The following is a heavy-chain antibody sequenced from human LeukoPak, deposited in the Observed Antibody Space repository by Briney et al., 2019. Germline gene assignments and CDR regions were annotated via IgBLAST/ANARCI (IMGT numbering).Heavy chain of an antibody. J-gene: IGHJ6*03. Sequence: GGSLRLSCAASGFTFSDYYMSWIRQAPGKGLEWVSYISNSGNSIYYADSVKGRFTISRDNAKNSLYLQMNSLRAEDTAVYYCARPYYDFWSGPTWYMDVWGKGTTVTVSS. D-gene: IGHD3-3*01. CDR1: GFTFSDYY. CDR3: ARPYYDFWSGPTWYMDV. V-gene: IGHV3-11*04. CDR2: ISNSGNSI.